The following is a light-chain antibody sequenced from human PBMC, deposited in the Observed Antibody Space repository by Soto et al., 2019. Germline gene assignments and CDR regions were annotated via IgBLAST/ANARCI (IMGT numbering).Light chain of an antibody. Sequence: EIVLTQSPDTLSFSPGGRATLSCRASQSVTTRLAWYQQKPGQPPRLLISGASVRASGVPVRISGSGSGTDFTLTISRLEPEDFAVYYCQQYGSSITFGQGTRLEIK. CDR3: QQYGSSIT. J-gene: IGKJ5*01. CDR1: QSVTTR. CDR2: GAS. V-gene: IGKV3-20*01.